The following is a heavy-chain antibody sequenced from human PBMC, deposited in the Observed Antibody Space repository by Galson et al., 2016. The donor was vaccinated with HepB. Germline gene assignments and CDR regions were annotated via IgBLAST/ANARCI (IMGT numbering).Heavy chain of an antibody. CDR3: ATTAAASGNY. D-gene: IGHD6-25*01. Sequence: SLRLSCAASGFTFSSSWMSWVRQAPGKGLEWVANIKQDGSDKYYVDSVKGRFTISRDNAENSLYLQMNTLRAEDTAVYYCATTAAASGNYWGQGTLVTVSS. CDR1: GFTFSSSW. CDR2: IKQDGSDK. J-gene: IGHJ4*02. V-gene: IGHV3-7*03.